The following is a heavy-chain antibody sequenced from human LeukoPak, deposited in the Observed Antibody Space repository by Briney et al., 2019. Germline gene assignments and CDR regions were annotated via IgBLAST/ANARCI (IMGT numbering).Heavy chain of an antibody. CDR3: AVWGSYRYHLY. Sequence: ASVKVSCKASGYTFISYDINWVRQATGQGLEWMGWMNPNSGNTGYAEKFQGRVTMTEDTSTDTAYMELSSLRSEDTAVYYCAVWGSYRYHLYWGQGTLVTVSS. D-gene: IGHD3-16*02. V-gene: IGHV1-8*01. CDR1: GYTFISYD. J-gene: IGHJ4*02. CDR2: MNPNSGNT.